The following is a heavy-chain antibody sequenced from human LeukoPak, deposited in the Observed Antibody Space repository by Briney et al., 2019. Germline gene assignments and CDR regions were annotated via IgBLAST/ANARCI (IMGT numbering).Heavy chain of an antibody. V-gene: IGHV3-21*01. CDR1: GFTFSSYA. J-gene: IGHJ4*02. CDR2: ISSSHNNI. Sequence: GGSLRLSCAASGFTFSSYAMSWVRQAPGKGLDWVSSISSSHNNIYYADSVKGRFSISRDNAKSSLFLQMNSLRAEDTAVYYCVRGGRRTLVVVATKGGVDYWGQGTLVTVSS. CDR3: VRGGRRTLVVVATKGGVDY. D-gene: IGHD2-15*01.